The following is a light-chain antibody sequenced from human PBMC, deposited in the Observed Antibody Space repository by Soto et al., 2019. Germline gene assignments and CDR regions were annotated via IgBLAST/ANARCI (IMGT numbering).Light chain of an antibody. J-gene: IGLJ2*01. CDR2: EVT. Sequence: QSALTQPPSASGSPGQSVIISCTGASSDVGGYNFVSWYQQHPGKAPKLMIYEVTKRPSGVPDRFSGSKSGNTASLTVSGLQAEDEADYYCTSYAGSSIPVVFGGGTKVTVL. CDR1: SSDVGGYNF. CDR3: TSYAGSSIPVV. V-gene: IGLV2-8*01.